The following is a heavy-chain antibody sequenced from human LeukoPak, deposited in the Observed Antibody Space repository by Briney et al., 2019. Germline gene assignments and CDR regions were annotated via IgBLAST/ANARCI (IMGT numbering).Heavy chain of an antibody. J-gene: IGHJ3*01. CDR1: GSTFSSYA. D-gene: IGHD2-8*01. V-gene: IGHV3-30*04. CDR3: TKEMAN. Sequence: PGRSLRLSCAASGSTFSSYAMHWVRQAPGKGLEWVAFIQYGGSESDTYYADSAKGRFTISRDNSKNTLSLQMNSLRPDDTAVYYCTKEMANWGQGTMVTVSS. CDR2: IQYGGSESDT.